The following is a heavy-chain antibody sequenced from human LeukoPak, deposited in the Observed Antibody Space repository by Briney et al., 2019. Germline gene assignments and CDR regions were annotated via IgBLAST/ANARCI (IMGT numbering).Heavy chain of an antibody. D-gene: IGHD6-13*01. V-gene: IGHV4-4*02. Sequence: SETLSLTCAVSGGSISSSNWWSWVRQPPGKGLEWIGEIYHSGSTYYNPSLKSRVTISVDRSKNQFSLKLSSVTAADTAVYYCARGPEGYSSSWLAFDYWGQGTLVTVSS. CDR1: GGSISSSNW. CDR2: IYHSGST. J-gene: IGHJ4*02. CDR3: ARGPEGYSSSWLAFDY.